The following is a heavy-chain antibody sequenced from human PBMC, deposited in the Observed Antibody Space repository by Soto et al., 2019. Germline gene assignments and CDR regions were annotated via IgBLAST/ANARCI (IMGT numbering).Heavy chain of an antibody. CDR1: GYTFTNYD. D-gene: IGHD4-17*01. CDR3: ARGRSSYRDYLNWYLDL. CDR2: MNPNSGNT. J-gene: IGHJ2*01. V-gene: IGHV1-8*01. Sequence: QVQLVQSGAEVKKPGASVKVSCKASGYTFTNYDINWVRQATGQGLEWMGWMNPNSGNTGHAQKFQGRVTLNRNPSISNAYMELSRLRSDDQAVYYWARGRSSYRDYLNWYLDLWGRGTLVTVSS.